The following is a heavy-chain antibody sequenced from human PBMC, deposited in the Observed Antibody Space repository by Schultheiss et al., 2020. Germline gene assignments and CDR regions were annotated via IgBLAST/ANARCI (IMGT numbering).Heavy chain of an antibody. D-gene: IGHD6-13*01. CDR2: ISSSSSTI. CDR3: ARDRVYSSSWCRMDV. V-gene: IGHV3-48*02. Sequence: GESLKISCAASGFTFSSYSMNWVRQALGKGLEWVSYISSSSSTIYYADSVKGRFTISRDNAKNSLYLQMNSLRDEDPAVYYCARDRVYSSSWCRMDVWGKGATVTVS. CDR1: GFTFSSYS. J-gene: IGHJ6*03.